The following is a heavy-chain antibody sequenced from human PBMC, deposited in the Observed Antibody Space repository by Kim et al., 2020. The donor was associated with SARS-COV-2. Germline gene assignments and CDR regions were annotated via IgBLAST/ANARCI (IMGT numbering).Heavy chain of an antibody. CDR2: ISYSGNP. V-gene: IGHV4-31*03. CDR1: GGSIRSGGKF. D-gene: IGHD2-2*01. CDR3: ARGQPLAY. Sequence: SETLSLTCSVSGGSIRSGGKFWTWIRQHPAKGLEWIGYISYSGNPHYSPSLRSRVSISLQTSENQFSLELTSVTAADTAVYYCARGQPLAYWGQGILVTVSS. J-gene: IGHJ4*02.